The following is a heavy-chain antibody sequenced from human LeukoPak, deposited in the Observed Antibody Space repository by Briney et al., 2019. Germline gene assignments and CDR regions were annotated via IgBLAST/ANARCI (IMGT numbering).Heavy chain of an antibody. Sequence: GGSLRLSCAASGFTFSSYSMNWVRQVPGKGLEWVSGINWNGGSTGNADSVKGRFTISRDNAKNTLYLQMNSLRAEDTAVYYCAKEKADYWGQGTLVTVSS. CDR2: INWNGGST. CDR3: AKEKADY. V-gene: IGHV3-20*04. CDR1: GFTFSSYS. J-gene: IGHJ4*02.